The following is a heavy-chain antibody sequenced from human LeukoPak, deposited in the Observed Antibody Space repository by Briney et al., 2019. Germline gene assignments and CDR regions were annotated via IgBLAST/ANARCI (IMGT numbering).Heavy chain of an antibody. V-gene: IGHV3-20*04. CDR2: INWNGGST. D-gene: IGHD1-26*01. J-gene: IGHJ4*02. CDR3: ARYFGWELQGNFDY. CDR1: GFTFDDYG. Sequence: GGSLRLSCAASGFTFDDYGMSWVRQAPGKGLEWVSGINWNGGSTDYADSVKGRFTISRDNAKNSLYLQMNSLRAEDTALYYCARYFGWELQGNFDYWGQGTLVTVSS.